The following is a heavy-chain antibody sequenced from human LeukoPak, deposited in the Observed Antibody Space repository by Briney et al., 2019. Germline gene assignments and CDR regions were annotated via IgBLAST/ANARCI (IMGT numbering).Heavy chain of an antibody. J-gene: IGHJ4*02. Sequence: GGSLRLSCAASGFTFSTYAMSWLRQAPGKGLEWVSAISTSGGGTYYADSVKGRFTISRDNSKNTLHLQMNSLRAEDTALYYCARERTSSWHEDYWGQGTLVTVSS. D-gene: IGHD6-13*01. CDR3: ARERTSSWHEDY. CDR1: GFTFSTYA. V-gene: IGHV3-23*01. CDR2: ISTSGGGT.